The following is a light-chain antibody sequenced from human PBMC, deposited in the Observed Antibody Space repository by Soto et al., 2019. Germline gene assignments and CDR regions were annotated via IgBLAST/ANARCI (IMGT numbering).Light chain of an antibody. Sequence: DIQLTQSPSFLSASVGDRVTITCRASQGISSFLAWYQQKPGKAPKLLIYAASSLQSGVPSRFSGSGSGTEFTLTISSLQPEDFATYYCQQYNSYSGTFDQGTKVEIK. CDR3: QQYNSYSGT. CDR1: QGISSF. J-gene: IGKJ1*01. V-gene: IGKV1-9*01. CDR2: AAS.